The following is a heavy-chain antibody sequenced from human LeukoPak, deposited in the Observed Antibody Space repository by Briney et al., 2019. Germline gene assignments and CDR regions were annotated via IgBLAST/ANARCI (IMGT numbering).Heavy chain of an antibody. J-gene: IGHJ4*02. Sequence: GSLRPPCCVSGFHLYRYALKWVRQAPGKGLEWVLNFRGSGGITYYADSVKGRFTISRDNSKNTLFLQMNSLRAEDTAVYYCAPTLGGGTSDRLFDYRGQGTLVTVSS. CDR3: APTLGGGTSDRLFDY. CDR1: GFHLYRYA. V-gene: IGHV3-23*01. D-gene: IGHD4-23*01. CDR2: FRGSGGIT.